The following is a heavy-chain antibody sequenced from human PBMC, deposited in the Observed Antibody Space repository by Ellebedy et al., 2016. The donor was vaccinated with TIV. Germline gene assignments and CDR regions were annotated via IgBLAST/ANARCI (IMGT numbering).Heavy chain of an antibody. Sequence: GESLKISCAASGFTFSSYGMHWVRQAPGKGLEWVAVIWYDGSNKYYADSVKGRFTISRDNSKNTLYLQMNSLRAEDTAVYYCARHSQTHDAFDIWGQGTMVTVSS. CDR3: ARHSQTHDAFDI. CDR2: IWYDGSNK. V-gene: IGHV3-33*01. CDR1: GFTFSSYG. J-gene: IGHJ3*02.